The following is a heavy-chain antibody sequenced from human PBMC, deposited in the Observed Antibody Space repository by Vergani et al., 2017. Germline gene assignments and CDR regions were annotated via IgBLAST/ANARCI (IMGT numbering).Heavy chain of an antibody. Sequence: QVQLVQSGAEVKKPGASVKVSCKASGYTFTGYYMHWVRQAPGQGLEWMGWINPNSGGTNYAQKFQGWVTMTRDTSISTAYMELSRLRSDDTAVYYCARVRDVRSPRGAFDIWGQGTMVTVSS. J-gene: IGHJ3*02. D-gene: IGHD1-26*01. CDR3: ARVRDVRSPRGAFDI. CDR1: GYTFTGYY. CDR2: INPNSGGT. V-gene: IGHV1-2*04.